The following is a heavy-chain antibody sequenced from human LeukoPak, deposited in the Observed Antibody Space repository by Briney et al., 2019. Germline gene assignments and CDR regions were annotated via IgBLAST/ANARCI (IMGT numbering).Heavy chain of an antibody. D-gene: IGHD1-26*01. J-gene: IGHJ4*02. Sequence: SETLSLTCTVSGGSISSYYWSWIRQPPGKGLEWIGYIYYSGSTNYKPSLKSRVTISVDTSKNQFSLKLSSVTAADTAVYYCARASYIVGATHFDYWGQGTLVTVSS. CDR1: GGSISSYY. V-gene: IGHV4-59*01. CDR2: IYYSGST. CDR3: ARASYIVGATHFDY.